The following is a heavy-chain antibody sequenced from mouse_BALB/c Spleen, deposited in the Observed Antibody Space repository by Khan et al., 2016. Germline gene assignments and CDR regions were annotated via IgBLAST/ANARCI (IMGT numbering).Heavy chain of an antibody. CDR2: IDPANDNT. CDR3: ASTSNGSYGALDY. V-gene: IGHV14-3*02. J-gene: IGHJ4*01. Sequence: VQLQQSGAELVKPGASVKLSCTASGFNIKDTYMHWVKQRPEQGLEWIGRIDPANDNTKYDPKFQGKATITADTSSNTAYLQLSSLTSEDTAVYSCASTSNGSYGALDYWGQGTSVPVSS. CDR1: GFNIKDTY. D-gene: IGHD2-3*01.